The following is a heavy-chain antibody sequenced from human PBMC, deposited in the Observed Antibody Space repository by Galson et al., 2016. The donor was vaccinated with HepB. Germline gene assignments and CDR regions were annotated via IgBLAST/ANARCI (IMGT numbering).Heavy chain of an antibody. V-gene: IGHV3-74*01. Sequence: SLRLPCAASGFTFRTYWMHWVRQAPRKGLVWLSYFHSDETTTAYADPVKGRFTISRDNAKNTLYLQMNSLRVEDTAVYYGARGGYYETIDSWGQGTLVTVSS. CDR3: ARGGYYETIDS. J-gene: IGHJ4*02. D-gene: IGHD1-26*01. CDR2: FHSDETTT. CDR1: GFTFRTYW.